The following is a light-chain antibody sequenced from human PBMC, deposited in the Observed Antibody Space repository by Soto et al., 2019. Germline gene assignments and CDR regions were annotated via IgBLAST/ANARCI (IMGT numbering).Light chain of an antibody. J-gene: IGLJ1*01. CDR2: EVT. CDR3: SSFSASDTLEV. V-gene: IGLV2-14*01. CDR1: SSDVGGYNY. Sequence: QSVLTQPASVSGSPGQSITISCTGTSSDVGGYNYVSWYQQYPGKVPRLIIYEVTYRPSGVSNRFSGSKSGNTASLTISGLRAEDQADYYFSSFSASDTLEVFGSGTKVTV.